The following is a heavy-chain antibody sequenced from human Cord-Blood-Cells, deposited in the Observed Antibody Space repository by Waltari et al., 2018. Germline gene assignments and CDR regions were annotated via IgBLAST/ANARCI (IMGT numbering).Heavy chain of an antibody. D-gene: IGHD1-26*01. Sequence: QLQLQESGPGLVQPSETLSLNCTVPGGSISSSSYSSVWLRQLPGKGLEWIGSIYYSGSPYYNPSLKSRVTISVDTSKNQFSLKLSSVTAADTAVYYCARHFWGATTIDYWGQGTLVTVSS. J-gene: IGHJ4*02. CDR1: GGSISSSSYS. CDR2: IYYSGSP. V-gene: IGHV4-39*01. CDR3: ARHFWGATTIDY.